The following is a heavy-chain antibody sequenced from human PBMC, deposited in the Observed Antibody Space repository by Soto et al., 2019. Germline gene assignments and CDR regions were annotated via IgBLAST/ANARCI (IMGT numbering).Heavy chain of an antibody. D-gene: IGHD6-6*01. CDR2: MNPNSGGT. CDR3: ARSTAARLETDF. CDR1: GYTFTGYY. J-gene: IGHJ4*02. Sequence: QVQLVQSGAELKKPGASVKVSCKASGYTFTGYYIHWVRQVSGQGLEWMGWMNPNSGGTNYAQRFQGRVTFTRDASIKTAYMEMTSLTSDDTAVFYCARSTAARLETDFWGQGTLVTVSS. V-gene: IGHV1-2*02.